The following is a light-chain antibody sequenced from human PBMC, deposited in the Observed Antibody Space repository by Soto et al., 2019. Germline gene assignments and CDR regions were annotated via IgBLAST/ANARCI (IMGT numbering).Light chain of an antibody. Sequence: EIVMTQSPATRSVSPGERATLSCRASQSVINNLAWYQQKPGQAPRLLIYAVSTKATGIPARFSGSGSGTEFTLTISSLQFEDFAVYYCQQGDNWPWTFGQGTKVEIK. V-gene: IGKV3D-15*01. CDR2: AVS. J-gene: IGKJ1*01. CDR1: QSVINN. CDR3: QQGDNWPWT.